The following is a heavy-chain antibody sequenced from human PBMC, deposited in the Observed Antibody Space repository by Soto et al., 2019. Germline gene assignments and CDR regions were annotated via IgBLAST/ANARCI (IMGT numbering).Heavy chain of an antibody. J-gene: IGHJ4*02. D-gene: IGHD4-17*01. CDR3: ARDQFVYGDYIY. Sequence: EVQLVESGGGLVQPGGSLRLSCAASGFTFKNYTMNWVRQAPGKGLEWVSYISSSSSARYYADSVKGRFTISRDNAKNSLYLQMNSLRDEDTAVYYCARDQFVYGDYIYSGQGTLVTVSS. V-gene: IGHV3-48*02. CDR2: ISSSSSAR. CDR1: GFTFKNYT.